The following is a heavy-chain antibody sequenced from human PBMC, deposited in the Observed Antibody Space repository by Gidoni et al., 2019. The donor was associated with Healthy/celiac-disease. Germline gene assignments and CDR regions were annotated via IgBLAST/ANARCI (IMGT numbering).Heavy chain of an antibody. CDR2: INPYSGGI. Sequence: QVQLVQSGAEVTKPGASVKVSCEASGYTFIDYYIHWVRQAPGQGLEWMGRINPYSGGINYAQKFQGRVTMTRETSITTAYMDLSRLTSDDTAVYYCARDYDYIFDYWGQGTLVTVSS. V-gene: IGHV1-2*06. J-gene: IGHJ4*01. D-gene: IGHD4-4*01. CDR3: ARDYDYIFDY. CDR1: GYTFIDYY.